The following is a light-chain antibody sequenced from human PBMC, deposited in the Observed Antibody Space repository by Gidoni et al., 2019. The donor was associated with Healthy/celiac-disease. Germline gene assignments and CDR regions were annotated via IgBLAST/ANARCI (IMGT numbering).Light chain of an antibody. J-gene: IGLJ1*01. CDR2: DVS. CDR3: SSYTSSSTLGV. CDR1: STDVGGYNY. Sequence: SALTQPASVSGSPGQSITISCTGTSTDVGGYNYVSWYQLHPGKAPKLMIYDVSNRPSGVSNRFSGSKSGNTASLTISGLQAEDEADYYCSSYTSSSTLGVFGTGTKVTVL. V-gene: IGLV2-14*03.